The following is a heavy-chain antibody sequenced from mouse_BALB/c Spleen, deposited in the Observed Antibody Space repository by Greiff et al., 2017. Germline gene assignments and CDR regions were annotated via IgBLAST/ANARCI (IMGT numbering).Heavy chain of an antibody. CDR2: INPYNDGT. D-gene: IGHD1-1*01. V-gene: IGHV1-14*01. Sequence: VQLQQSGPELVKPGASVKMSCKASGYTFTSYVMHWVKQKPGQGLEWIGYINPYNDGTKYNEKFKGKATLTSDKSSSTAYMELSSLTSEDSAVYDCARGGGSSYGAMDYWGQGTSVTVSS. J-gene: IGHJ4*01. CDR3: ARGGGSSYGAMDY. CDR1: GYTFTSYV.